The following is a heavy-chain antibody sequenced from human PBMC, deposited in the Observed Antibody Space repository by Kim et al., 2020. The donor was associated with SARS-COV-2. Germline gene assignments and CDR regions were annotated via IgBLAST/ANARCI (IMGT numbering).Heavy chain of an antibody. J-gene: IGHJ5*02. V-gene: IGHV4-34*01. D-gene: IGHD3-9*01. CDR3: ARGQYYDILTGYLFRLNWFDP. CDR2: INHSGST. CDR1: GGSFSGYY. Sequence: SETLSLTCAVYGGSFSGYYWSWIRQPPGKGLEWIGEINHSGSTNYNPSLKSRVTISVDTSKNQFSLKLSSVTAADTAVYYCARGQYYDILTGYLFRLNWFDPWGQGTLVTVSS.